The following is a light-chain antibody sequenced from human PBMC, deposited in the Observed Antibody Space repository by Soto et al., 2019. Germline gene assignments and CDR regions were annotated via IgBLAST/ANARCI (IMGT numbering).Light chain of an antibody. V-gene: IGKV3-20*01. CDR2: GAS. CDR1: QSVSSNY. Sequence: EIVLTQSAGTLSLSPGERATLSCRANQSVSSNYLAWYQQKPGQAPKLLIYGASTRATGIPDRFSGSGSGTDFTLTISRLETEDFAVYYCQLYDNSLYSFGQGTNLDIK. J-gene: IGKJ2*01. CDR3: QLYDNSLYS.